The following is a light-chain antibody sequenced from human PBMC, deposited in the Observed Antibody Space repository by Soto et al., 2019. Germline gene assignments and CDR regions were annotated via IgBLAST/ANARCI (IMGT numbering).Light chain of an antibody. J-gene: IGKJ3*01. Sequence: EMVMTQSPATLSVSPGERATLSCRASQNLSRNLAWYQQQPGQAPRLLIFYASTRATGIPARFSGSGSGTDFTLTISSLLPEDVATYYCQNLDRAAFTFGPGTKVDIK. V-gene: IGKV3-15*01. CDR2: YAS. CDR1: QNLSRN. CDR3: QNLDRAAFT.